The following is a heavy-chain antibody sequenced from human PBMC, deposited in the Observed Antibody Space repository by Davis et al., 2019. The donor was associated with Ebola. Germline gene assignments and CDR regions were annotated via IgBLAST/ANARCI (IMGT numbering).Heavy chain of an antibody. Sequence: GESLKISCKGSGYSFTNYWIGWVRQMPGKGLEWMGIIYPGDSDTRFSPSFQGQVTISVDRSINTAYLQWSSLKASDTAIYFCARHQSPYGSGSPISLWGQGTLVTVSS. D-gene: IGHD3-10*01. CDR1: GYSFTNYW. CDR2: IYPGDSDT. V-gene: IGHV5-51*01. CDR3: ARHQSPYGSGSPISL. J-gene: IGHJ4*02.